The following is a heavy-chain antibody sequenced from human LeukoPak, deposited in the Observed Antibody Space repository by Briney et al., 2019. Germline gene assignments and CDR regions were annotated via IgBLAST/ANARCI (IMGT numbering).Heavy chain of an antibody. Sequence: SETLSLTCTISGGSLSPYYWNWIRQPAGKGLEWIGRIYSSGTTNYNPSLRSRVSMSVDTSKNQFSLKLSSVIAADTAVYYCAKHHPTNPVVPEGSRSSWGQGTLVTVSS. CDR2: IYSSGTT. D-gene: IGHD2-2*01. CDR3: AKHHPTNPVVPEGSRSS. V-gene: IGHV4-4*07. J-gene: IGHJ4*02. CDR1: GGSLSPYY.